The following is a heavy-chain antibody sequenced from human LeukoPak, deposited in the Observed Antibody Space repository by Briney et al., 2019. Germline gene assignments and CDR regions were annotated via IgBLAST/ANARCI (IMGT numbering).Heavy chain of an antibody. V-gene: IGHV4-38-2*02. CDR2: IYHSGDT. CDR1: GYSISSGYY. J-gene: IGHJ4*02. Sequence: SETLSLTCSVSGYSISSGYYWGWIRQPPGKGLEWIGSIYHSGDTYYNPSLKSRVTISVDTSKNQFSLKLRSVTAADTAVYYCARGSAIVVDPGLDYWGQGTLVTVSS. D-gene: IGHD3-22*01. CDR3: ARGSAIVVDPGLDY.